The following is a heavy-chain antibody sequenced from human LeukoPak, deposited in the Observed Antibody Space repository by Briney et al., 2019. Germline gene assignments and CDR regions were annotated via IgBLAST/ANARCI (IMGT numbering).Heavy chain of an antibody. V-gene: IGHV5-51*01. D-gene: IGHD2-21*02. J-gene: IGHJ3*02. CDR3: ARSSSNCGGDCGDAFDI. CDR2: IYPGDSDT. Sequence: GESLKISCKGSGYSLTSYWIGWVRQMPGKGLEWMGIIYPGDSDTRYSPSFQGQVTISADKSISTAYLQWSSLKASDTAMYYCARSSSNCGGDCGDAFDIWGQGTMVTVSS. CDR1: GYSLTSYW.